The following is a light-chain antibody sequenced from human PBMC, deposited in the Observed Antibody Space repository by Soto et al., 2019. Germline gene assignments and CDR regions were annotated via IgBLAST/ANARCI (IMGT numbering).Light chain of an antibody. J-gene: IGKJ3*01. Sequence: DIVMTQSPDSLAVSLGERATINCKSSQSVLYSSNNKNYLAWYQQKPGQPAKLLIYWASTRESGVPDRFSGSGSGTDFTLTISSLQAEDVAVYYCQQYYSTLLTFGPGTKVDIK. CDR1: QSVLYSSNNKNY. CDR3: QQYYSTLLT. CDR2: WAS. V-gene: IGKV4-1*01.